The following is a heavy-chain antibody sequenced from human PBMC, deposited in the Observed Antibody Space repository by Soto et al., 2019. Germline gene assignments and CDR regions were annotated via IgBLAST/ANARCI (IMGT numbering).Heavy chain of an antibody. Sequence: ASVKVSCKTSGYSFTNYDIIWVRQAPGQGLEWMGWISACNGNTNYAQKLQGRVTMTTDTSTSTAYMELRSLRSDDTAVYYCAREGYSSGWYGKNYFDYWGQGTLVTVSS. CDR1: GYSFTNYD. CDR3: AREGYSSGWYGKNYFDY. D-gene: IGHD6-19*01. CDR2: ISACNGNT. J-gene: IGHJ4*02. V-gene: IGHV1-18*01.